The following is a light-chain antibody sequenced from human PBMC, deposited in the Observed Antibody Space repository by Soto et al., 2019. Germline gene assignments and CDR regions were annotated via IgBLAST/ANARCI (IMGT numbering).Light chain of an antibody. V-gene: IGKV3-20*01. CDR1: QSVGSSN. J-gene: IGKJ2*01. CDR3: QQYGGSPPYT. CDR2: GAS. Sequence: EIVVTQSPGTLSLSPGERTTLSCRASQSVGSSNLAWYQQRPGQAPRLLIYGASTRATGIPDRFSGSGSGTDLTLTISRLEPEDFAVYYCQQYGGSPPYTFGQGTKLEIK.